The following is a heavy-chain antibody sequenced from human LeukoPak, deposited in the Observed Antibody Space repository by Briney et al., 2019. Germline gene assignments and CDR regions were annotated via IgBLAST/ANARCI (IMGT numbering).Heavy chain of an antibody. CDR2: IIPILGIA. CDR1: GYTFTSYA. J-gene: IGHJ4*02. D-gene: IGHD5-12*01. V-gene: IGHV1-69*04. Sequence: SVKVSCKASGYTFTSYAISWVRQAPGQGLEWMGRIIPILGIANYAQKFQGRVTITADKSTSTAYMELSSLRSEDTAVYYCARDSLSGYDYGSGFDYWGQGTLVTVSS. CDR3: ARDSLSGYDYGSGFDY.